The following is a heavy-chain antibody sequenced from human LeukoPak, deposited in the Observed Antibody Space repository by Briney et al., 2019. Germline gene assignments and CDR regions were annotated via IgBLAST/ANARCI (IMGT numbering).Heavy chain of an antibody. CDR1: GYTFTGYY. CDR2: INPNSGGT. V-gene: IGHV1-2*06. CDR3: ASFGVGAYCGGDCYSPDY. Sequence: ASVKVSCEASGYTFTGYYMHWVRQAPGQGLEWMGRINPNSGGTNYAQKFQGRVTMTRDTSISTAYMELSRLRSDDTAMYYCASFGVGAYCGGDCYSPDYWGQGTLVTVSS. D-gene: IGHD2-21*02. J-gene: IGHJ4*02.